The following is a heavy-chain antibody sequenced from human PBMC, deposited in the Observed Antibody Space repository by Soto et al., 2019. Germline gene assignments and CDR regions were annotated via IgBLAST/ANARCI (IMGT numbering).Heavy chain of an antibody. CDR3: ARVTGTTLYSAYYFDY. D-gene: IGHD1-7*01. V-gene: IGHV4-31*03. CDR1: GGSISSGGYY. J-gene: IGHJ4*02. Sequence: PSETLSLTCTVSGGSISSGGYYWSWIRQHPGKGLEWIGYIYYSGSTYYNPSLKSRVTISVDTSKNQFSLKLSSVTAADTAVYYCARVTGTTLYSAYYFDYWGQGTLVTVSS. CDR2: IYYSGST.